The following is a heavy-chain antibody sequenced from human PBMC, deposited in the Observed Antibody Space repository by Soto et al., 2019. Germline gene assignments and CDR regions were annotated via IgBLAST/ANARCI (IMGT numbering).Heavy chain of an antibody. J-gene: IGHJ6*02. CDR1: GGSISSSSYY. CDR3: ARSGITGTTMDYYYYGMDV. V-gene: IGHV4-39*01. D-gene: IGHD1-20*01. CDR2: IYYSGST. Sequence: QLQLQESGPGLVKPSETLSLTCTVSGGSISSSSYYWGWIRQPPGKGLEWIGSIYYSGSTYYNPSLKSRVTISVDTSKNQFSLKLSSVTAADTAVYYCARSGITGTTMDYYYYGMDVWGQGTTVTVSS.